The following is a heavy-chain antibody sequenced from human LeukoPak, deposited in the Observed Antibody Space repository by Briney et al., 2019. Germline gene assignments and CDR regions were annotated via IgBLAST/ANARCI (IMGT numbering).Heavy chain of an antibody. CDR1: GYSISSGYY. J-gene: IGHJ6*03. D-gene: IGHD1-26*01. CDR3: ARRGSYYYYYYMDV. Sequence: SETLSLTCTVSGYSISSGYYWGWIRQPPGKGLEWIGSIYHSGSTHYNPSLTTRATISVDTSKNQFSLKLSSVTAADTAVYYCARRGSYYYYYYMDVWGKGTTVTVSS. CDR2: IYHSGST. V-gene: IGHV4-38-2*02.